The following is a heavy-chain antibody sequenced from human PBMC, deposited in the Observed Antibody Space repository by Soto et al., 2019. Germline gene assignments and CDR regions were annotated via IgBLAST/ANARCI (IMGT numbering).Heavy chain of an antibody. J-gene: IGHJ4*02. CDR1: GGSFSGYY. D-gene: IGHD3-22*01. V-gene: IGHV4-34*01. CDR3: AGSEEVIYFDY. Sequence: QVQLQQWGAGLLKPSETMSLTCAVYGGSFSGYYWSWIRQPPGKGLEWIGEINHSGSTNYNPSLKHRVTISVDTSKNEFSLKLGSVTAEDTAVYYCAGSEEVIYFDYWGQGTLVTVSS. CDR2: INHSGST.